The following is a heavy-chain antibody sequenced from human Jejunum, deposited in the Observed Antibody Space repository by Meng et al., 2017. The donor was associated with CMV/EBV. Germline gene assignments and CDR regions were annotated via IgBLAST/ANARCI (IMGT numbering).Heavy chain of an antibody. D-gene: IGHD6-25*01. Sequence: SGGSFNGSGNYWTWIRQPPGKGLEWIGYIYYSGTYYNPSLKSRLTISTDTPKNQFSLKLSSVTAADTAVYYCARAPAYTSDWYFDSWGRGTLVTVSS. CDR3: ARAPAYTSDWYFDS. J-gene: IGHJ4*02. V-gene: IGHV4-30-4*08. CDR2: IYYSGT. CDR1: GGSFNGSGNY.